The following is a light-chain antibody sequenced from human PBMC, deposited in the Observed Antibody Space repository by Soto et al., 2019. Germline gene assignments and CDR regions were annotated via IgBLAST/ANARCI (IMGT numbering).Light chain of an antibody. CDR2: AAS. CDR1: QGISSY. Sequence: AIRMTQSPSSLSASTGDRVTITCRASQGISSYLAWYQQKPGKAPKLLIYAASTLQSGVPSRFSGSGSGTDFTLTISSVQSEDFATYYSQQYYSYPPFFGPWTKVDIK. CDR3: QQYYSYPPF. V-gene: IGKV1-8*01. J-gene: IGKJ3*01.